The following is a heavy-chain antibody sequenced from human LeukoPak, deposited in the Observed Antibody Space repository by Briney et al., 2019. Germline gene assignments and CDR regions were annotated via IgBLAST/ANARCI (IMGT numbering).Heavy chain of an antibody. CDR3: ARIEYSSSWDSDY. CDR1: GGSFSGYY. V-gene: IGHV4-34*01. J-gene: IGHJ4*02. D-gene: IGHD6-6*01. CDR2: INHSGST. Sequence: SETLSLTCAVYGGSFSGYYWSWIRQPPGKGLEWIGEINHSGSTNHNPSLKSRVTISVDTSKNQFSLKLSSVTAADTAVYYCARIEYSSSWDSDYWGQGTLVTVSS.